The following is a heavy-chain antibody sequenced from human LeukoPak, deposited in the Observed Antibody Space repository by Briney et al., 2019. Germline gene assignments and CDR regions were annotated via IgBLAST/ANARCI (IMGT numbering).Heavy chain of an antibody. J-gene: IGHJ5*02. D-gene: IGHD6-6*01. CDR1: GGSVSSGSYY. Sequence: SETLSLTCTVSGGSVSSGSYYWSWIRQPPGKGLEWIGYIYYSGSTNYNPSLKSRVTISVDTSKNQFSLKLSSVTAADTAVYYCARAESYSSSPDWFDPWGQGTLVTVSS. CDR3: ARAESYSSSPDWFDP. CDR2: IYYSGST. V-gene: IGHV4-61*01.